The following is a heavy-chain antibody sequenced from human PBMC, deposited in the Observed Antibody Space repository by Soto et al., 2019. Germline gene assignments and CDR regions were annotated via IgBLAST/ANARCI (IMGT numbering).Heavy chain of an antibody. Sequence: QVQLVQSGGEVKKPGASVKVSCKASGYTFTIYGINWVRQAPGQGLEWMGWISPDNGNTNYAQKLQGRVTMTTDTSTSTAYMERRSLRSDDTAVDYCARALGYSGYAGMDVWGQGTTVTVSS. V-gene: IGHV1-18*01. CDR3: ARALGYSGYAGMDV. D-gene: IGHD5-12*01. CDR1: GYTFTIYG. J-gene: IGHJ6*02. CDR2: ISPDNGNT.